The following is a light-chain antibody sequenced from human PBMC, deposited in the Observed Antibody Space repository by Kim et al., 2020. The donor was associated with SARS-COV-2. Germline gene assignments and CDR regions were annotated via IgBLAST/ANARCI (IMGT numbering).Light chain of an antibody. CDR3: QQSGA. V-gene: IGKV1-39*01. J-gene: IGKJ1*01. CDR2: ATS. Sequence: DIQLTQSPASLSASVGDRVTITCRASQTSDSYFNWYQQKPVRAPTLLVFATSNLQRRVPSRFSGTGSGTEFALTISDLQPEDYGTYYCQQSGAFGQGTKVDIK. CDR1: QTSDSY.